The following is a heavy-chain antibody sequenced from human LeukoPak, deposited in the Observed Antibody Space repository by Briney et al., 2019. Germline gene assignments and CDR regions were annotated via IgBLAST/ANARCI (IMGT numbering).Heavy chain of an antibody. D-gene: IGHD6-19*01. CDR1: GDSVSSKNGA. J-gene: IGHJ4*02. CDR3: TRDFGTTGWHTFDY. CDR2: TYYRSKWYN. V-gene: IGHV6-1*01. Sequence: SQTLSLTCVVSGDSVSSKNGAWNWIRQSPSRGLEWLGRTYYRSKWYNDYAESMEGRMTISQDTSKNQYSLHLNSVTPDDTAVYYCTRDFGTTGWHTFDYWGQGTLVTVSS.